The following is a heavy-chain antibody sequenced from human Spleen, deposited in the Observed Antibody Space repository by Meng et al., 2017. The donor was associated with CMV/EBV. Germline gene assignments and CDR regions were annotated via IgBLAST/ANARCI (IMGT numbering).Heavy chain of an antibody. V-gene: IGHV4-34*01. CDR3: ARGLGAHYYGSIFAHGGLDV. Sequence: SETLSLTCAVYVGSFNGYYWSWIRQPLGKGLEWIGEINHGGSTNYNPSLKSRVAISVDTSKNQFSLKLSSVTVADTAVYYCARGLGAHYYGSIFAHGGLDVWDQGTTVTVSS. J-gene: IGHJ6*02. D-gene: IGHD3-10*01. CDR2: INHGGST. CDR1: VGSFNGYY.